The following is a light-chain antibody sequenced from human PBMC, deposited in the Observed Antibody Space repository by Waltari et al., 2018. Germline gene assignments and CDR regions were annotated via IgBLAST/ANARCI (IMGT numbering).Light chain of an antibody. CDR3: QQSYSEIRT. Sequence: DIQLTQSPSSLSASVGDRITITCRASQRISGYLNWYQQKPGKAPKLLIYSASSLQSGVPSRFSGRGSGTEYTLTISSLQPEDFATYYCQQSYSEIRTFGQGTKVEI. CDR2: SAS. V-gene: IGKV1-39*01. CDR1: QRISGY. J-gene: IGKJ1*01.